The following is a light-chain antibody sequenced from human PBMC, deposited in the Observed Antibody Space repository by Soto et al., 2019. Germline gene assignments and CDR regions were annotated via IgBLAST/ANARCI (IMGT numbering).Light chain of an antibody. CDR1: SSNIGSNT. Sequence: QSVLTQPPSASGTPGQRVTISCSGSSSNIGSNTVNWYRQLPGTAPKLLIYSSNQRPSGVPDRFSGSKSGTSASLAISGLQSEDEADYYCAAWDDSLNGVIFGGGTQLTVL. V-gene: IGLV1-44*01. J-gene: IGLJ2*01. CDR3: AAWDDSLNGVI. CDR2: SSN.